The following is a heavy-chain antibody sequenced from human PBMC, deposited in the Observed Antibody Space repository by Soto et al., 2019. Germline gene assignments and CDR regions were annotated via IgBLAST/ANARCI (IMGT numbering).Heavy chain of an antibody. J-gene: IGHJ4*02. CDR1: GGSINSADYY. CDR3: ARGPTSDKVDY. CDR2: IYDSGQT. V-gene: IGHV4-30-4*01. D-gene: IGHD3-10*01. Sequence: QVQLQESGPGLVKPSQTLSLTCTVSGGSINSADYYWSWIRQPPGEGLEWIGHIYDSGQTYTNPSLQSQVTMSVDTSKTQFSLRLTSVTAADTAVYYCARGPTSDKVDYWGQGTLVTVSS.